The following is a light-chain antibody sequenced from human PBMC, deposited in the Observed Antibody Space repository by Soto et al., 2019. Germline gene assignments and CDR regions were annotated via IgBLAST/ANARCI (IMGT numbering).Light chain of an antibody. V-gene: IGLV7-46*01. J-gene: IGLJ3*02. CDR3: LLSYSGGNWV. CDR2: DTS. CDR1: TGAVTSGHY. Sequence: QAVVTQEPSLTVSPGGTVTLTCGSNTGAVTSGHYPHWLQQRPGQAPRTLIYDTSNKQSWTPARFSGSLLGGKAALTLSGAQPEDEADYYCLLSYSGGNWVFGGGTKLTVX.